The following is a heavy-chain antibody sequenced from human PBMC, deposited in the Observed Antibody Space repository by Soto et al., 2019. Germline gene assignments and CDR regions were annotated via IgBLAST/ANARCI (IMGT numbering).Heavy chain of an antibody. V-gene: IGHV3-48*01. D-gene: IGHD3-3*01. CDR3: ARDYNDFGSGHFDY. J-gene: IGHJ4*02. CDR2: ISSSSCTI. CDR1: GFRFSDYS. Sequence: EVHLVESGGRLVQPGGSLRLSCAASGFRFSDYSMNWVRQAPGRGLEWVSYISSSSCTIHYADSVEGRFAISRDNAKNSLYLQMNSLRAEDTAGYYCARDYNDFGSGHFDYWGQGALVTVSS.